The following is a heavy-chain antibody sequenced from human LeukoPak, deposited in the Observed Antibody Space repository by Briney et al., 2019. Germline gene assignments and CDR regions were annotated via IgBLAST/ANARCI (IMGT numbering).Heavy chain of an antibody. CDR1: GGIFSSYA. V-gene: IGHV1-69*13. CDR2: IIPTFGTA. J-gene: IGHJ6*02. D-gene: IGHD1-26*01. CDR3: ARELYRALSGSYYPRDYYYYGMDV. Sequence: SVKVSCKASGGIFSSYAISWVRQAPGQGLEWMGGIIPTFGTANYAQKFQGRVTITADESTSTAYTELSSLRSEDTAVYYCARELYRALSGSYYPRDYYYYGMDVWGQGTTVTVSS.